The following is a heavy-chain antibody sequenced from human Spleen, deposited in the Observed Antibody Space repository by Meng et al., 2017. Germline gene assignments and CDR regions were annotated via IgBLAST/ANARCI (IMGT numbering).Heavy chain of an antibody. CDR1: GGSFSGYY. Sequence: QVQLQRWGAGQLKPSETLSLTFGFYGGSFSGYYWTWIREPPGKGLEWSRKINHSGNTNYSPSVRGRGTMAVDTSKNQFALKLSSVTAADKAVYYCASLRPARHTARGYNWVDPGGQGTLVTVSS. V-gene: IGHV4-34*01. CDR3: ASLRPARHTARGYNWVDP. J-gene: IGHJ5*02. D-gene: IGHD3-3*01. CDR2: INHSGNT.